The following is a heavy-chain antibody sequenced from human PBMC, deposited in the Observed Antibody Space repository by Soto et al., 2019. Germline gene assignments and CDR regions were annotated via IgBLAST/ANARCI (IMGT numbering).Heavy chain of an antibody. Sequence: GGSLRLSCAASGFTFGDYYMSWIRQAPGKGLEWVSYISSSGSTIYYADSVKGRFTISRDNAKNSLYLQMNSLRAEDTAVYYCARTSYQPTLGYWFDPWGQGTLVTVSS. CDR1: GFTFGDYY. D-gene: IGHD3-16*01. CDR3: ARTSYQPTLGYWFDP. CDR2: ISSSGSTI. V-gene: IGHV3-11*01. J-gene: IGHJ5*02.